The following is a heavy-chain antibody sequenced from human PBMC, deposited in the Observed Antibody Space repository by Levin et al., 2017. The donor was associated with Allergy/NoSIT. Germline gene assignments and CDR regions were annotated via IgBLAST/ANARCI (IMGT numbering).Heavy chain of an antibody. D-gene: IGHD3-10*01. CDR1: GSTIKSYY. CDR2: MYYTGTT. Sequence: GSLRLSCTVSGSTIKSYYWSWILQAPGKGLEWIGYMYYTGTTNYNPSLKSRVTISVDTSKNQFSLKLTSVTAADTAVYYCVRDRAVARLRGPELDYWGQGMLVTVSP. V-gene: IGHV4-59*01. CDR3: VRDRAVARLRGPELDY. J-gene: IGHJ4*02.